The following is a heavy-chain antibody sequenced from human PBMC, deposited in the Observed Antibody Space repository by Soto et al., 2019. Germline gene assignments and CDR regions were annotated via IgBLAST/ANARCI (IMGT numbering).Heavy chain of an antibody. Sequence: GGSLRLSCAASGFSFSNYGMHWVRQAPGKGLEWVAEISFDGSNQFYADSVKGRFIISRDNSENTVHLQMNSLRTEDTAEYYCVKDRAEMEFDYWGRGTLVTVSS. CDR2: ISFDGSNQ. D-gene: IGHD2-8*01. J-gene: IGHJ4*02. CDR3: VKDRAEMEFDY. V-gene: IGHV3-30*18. CDR1: GFSFSNYG.